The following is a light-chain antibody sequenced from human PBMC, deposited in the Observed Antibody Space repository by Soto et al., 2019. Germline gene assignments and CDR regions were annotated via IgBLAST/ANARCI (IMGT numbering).Light chain of an antibody. V-gene: IGKV3-20*01. CDR2: GAS. Sequence: EIVLTQSPGTLSLSPGERATLSCRTSQSVSSSYLAWYQQKPGQAPRLLIYGASSRATGIPDRFSGSGSATHFTLTISRLEPEDFAVYYCQQYGSSPQTFGQGTKVDIK. CDR3: QQYGSSPQT. CDR1: QSVSSSY. J-gene: IGKJ1*01.